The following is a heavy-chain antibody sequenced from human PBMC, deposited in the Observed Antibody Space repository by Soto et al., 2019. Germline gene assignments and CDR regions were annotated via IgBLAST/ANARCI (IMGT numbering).Heavy chain of an antibody. CDR2: INPNSGGT. V-gene: IGHV1-2*04. CDR3: AREYYDSSGYPPPLGY. CDR1: GYTFTGYY. D-gene: IGHD3-22*01. J-gene: IGHJ4*02. Sequence: ASVKVSCKASGYTFTGYYMHWVRQAPGQGLEWMGWINPNSGGTNYAQKFQGWVTMTRDTSISTAYMELSRLRSDDTAVYYCAREYYDSSGYPPPLGYWGQGTLVTVS.